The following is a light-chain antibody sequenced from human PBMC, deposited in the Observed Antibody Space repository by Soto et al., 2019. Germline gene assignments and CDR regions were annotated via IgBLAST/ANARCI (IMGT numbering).Light chain of an antibody. CDR1: QPISRW. CDR3: PHYISYCT. J-gene: IGKJ1*01. V-gene: IGKV1-5*03. CDR2: KAS. Sequence: DIQMTQSPSTLSASVGDRVTITCRASQPISRWLAWYQQKPGKAPKLLIYKASSLESGVPSRFSRCGAQTEVTRTSSSQQPDAFAPYYCPHYISYCTFGQGTKVEIK.